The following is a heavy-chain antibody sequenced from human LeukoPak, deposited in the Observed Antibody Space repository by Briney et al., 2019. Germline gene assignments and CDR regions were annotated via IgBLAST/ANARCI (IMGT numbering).Heavy chain of an antibody. D-gene: IGHD3-22*01. CDR3: ARSTRYYYDSSGYYFDY. CDR1: GDSISSGGYY. J-gene: IGHJ4*02. CDR2: IYYSGST. Sequence: SETLSLTCTVSGDSISSGGYYWSWIRQPPGKGLEWIGYIYYSGSTYYNPSLKSRVTISVDTSKNQFALKLSSVTAADTAVYYCARSTRYYYDSSGYYFDYWGQGTLVTVSS. V-gene: IGHV4-31*03.